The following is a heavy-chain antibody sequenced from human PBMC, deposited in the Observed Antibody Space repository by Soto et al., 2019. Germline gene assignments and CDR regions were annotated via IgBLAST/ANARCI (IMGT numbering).Heavy chain of an antibody. D-gene: IGHD2-15*01. Sequence: SQTLSLTCTVSGGTIRSSSYYWGWIRQPPGKGLEWIGSIYYSGSTYYNPSLKSRVTLSVDTAKNQFSLKLSSVTAADTAVYYCARLAVVVAAYNWFDPWGQGTLVTVSS. V-gene: IGHV4-39*01. J-gene: IGHJ5*02. CDR2: IYYSGST. CDR3: ARLAVVVAAYNWFDP. CDR1: GGTIRSSSYY.